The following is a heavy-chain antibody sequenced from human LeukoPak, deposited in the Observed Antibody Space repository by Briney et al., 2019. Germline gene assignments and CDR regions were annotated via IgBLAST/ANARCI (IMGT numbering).Heavy chain of an antibody. CDR2: ISGSGGST. CDR1: GFTFSSYA. J-gene: IGHJ4*02. D-gene: IGHD3-9*01. CDR3: AKDSDYDILTGNYFDY. Sequence: GGSLRLSCAASGFTFSSYAMSWVRQAPGKGLEWVSAISGSGGSTYYADSVKGRFTISRDNSKNTLYLQMNSLRAEDTAVYYCAKDSDYDILTGNYFDYWGQGTLVTVSS. V-gene: IGHV3-23*01.